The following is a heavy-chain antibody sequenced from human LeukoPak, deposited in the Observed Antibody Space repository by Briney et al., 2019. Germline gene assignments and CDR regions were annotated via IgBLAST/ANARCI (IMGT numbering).Heavy chain of an antibody. CDR2: IFYAGST. CDR3: ARIGPILGAAWVDY. J-gene: IGHJ4*02. D-gene: IGHD3-3*02. Sequence: SETLSLTCAVSGYSISSNHSWGWIRQPPGKGLEWIGYIFYAGSTYYNPSLKSRVTMSVDTSKNQFSLRLSSVTAVDTAVYYCARIGPILGAAWVDYWGQGTLVSVSS. CDR1: GYSISSNHS. V-gene: IGHV4-28*01.